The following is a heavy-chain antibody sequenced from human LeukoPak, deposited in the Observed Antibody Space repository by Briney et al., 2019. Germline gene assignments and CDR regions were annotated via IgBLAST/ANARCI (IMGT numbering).Heavy chain of an antibody. V-gene: IGHV4-61*08. J-gene: IGHJ4*02. D-gene: IGHD4-17*01. Sequence: SQTLSLTCTVSGGSISSGDYYWSWIRQPPGKGLERIGYIYYSGSTNYNPSLKSRVTISVDTSKNQFSLKLSSVTAADTAVYYCARAKTTVTTTPSFDYWGQGTLVTVSS. CDR1: GGSISSGDYY. CDR3: ARAKTTVTTTPSFDY. CDR2: IYYSGST.